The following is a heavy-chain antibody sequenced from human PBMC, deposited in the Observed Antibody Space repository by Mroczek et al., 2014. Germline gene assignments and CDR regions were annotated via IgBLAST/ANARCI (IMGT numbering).Heavy chain of an antibody. J-gene: IGHJ4*02. D-gene: IGHD3-22*01. Sequence: QVQLQQWGAGLLKPSETLSLTCAVYGGSFSGYYWSWIRQPPGKGLEWIGEINHSGSTNYNPSLKSRVTISVDTSKNQFSLKLSSVTAADTAVYYCARAYYYDSSGYYSRRQGYYFDYWGQGTLVTVSS. CDR2: INHSGST. CDR3: ARAYYYDSSGYYSRRQGYYFDY. CDR1: GGSFSGYY. V-gene: IGHV4-34*01.